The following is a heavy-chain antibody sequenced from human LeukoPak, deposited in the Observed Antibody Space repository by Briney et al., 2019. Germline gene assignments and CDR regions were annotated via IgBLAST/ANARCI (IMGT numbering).Heavy chain of an antibody. CDR1: GYTFTGYY. D-gene: IGHD3-10*01. V-gene: IGHV1-2*02. J-gene: IGHJ5*02. CDR3: ARDYYGSGSNNWFDP. Sequence: ASVKVSCKASGYTFTGYYMHWVRQAPGQGLEWMGWIKPNNGGTNYAQKFQGRVTMTRDTSISTAYMELSRLRSDDTAVYYCARDYYGSGSNNWFDPWGQGTLVTVSS. CDR2: IKPNNGGT.